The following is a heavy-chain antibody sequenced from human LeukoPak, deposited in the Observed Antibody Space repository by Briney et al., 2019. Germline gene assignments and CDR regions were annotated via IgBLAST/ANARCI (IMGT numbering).Heavy chain of an antibody. CDR2: IHYSGSS. CDR3: ALAPNSNWFDF. CDR1: GGSIRSYY. V-gene: IGHV4-59*08. J-gene: IGHJ5*01. Sequence: TTSETLSLTCTVSGGSIRSYYWSWIRQPPGKGLEWIGNIHYSGSSTYNPSLQSRVAISIDTSRKQLFLKLSSVTAADTAVYYCALAPNSNWFDFWGQGALVTVSS. D-gene: IGHD2-8*01.